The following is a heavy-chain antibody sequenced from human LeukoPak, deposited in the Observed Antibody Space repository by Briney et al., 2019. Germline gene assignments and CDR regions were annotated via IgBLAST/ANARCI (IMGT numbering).Heavy chain of an antibody. D-gene: IGHD5-24*01. CDR1: GYSFTSYW. J-gene: IGHJ3*02. CDR3: AGRDGYNMGAFDI. V-gene: IGHV5-51*01. CDR2: MYPGDSDT. Sequence: GESLKISCQGSGYSFTSYWVGWVRQMPGKGLEWMGIMYPGDSDTRYSPSFQGQVTISTDKSISTAYLQWSSLKASDTAIYYCAGRDGYNMGAFDIWGQGTMVTVSS.